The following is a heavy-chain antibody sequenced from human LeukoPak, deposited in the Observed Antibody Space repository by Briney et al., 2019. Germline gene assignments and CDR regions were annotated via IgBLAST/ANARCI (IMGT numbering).Heavy chain of an antibody. CDR1: GYTFTGYY. CDR2: ISDYNGYT. V-gene: IGHV1-18*04. J-gene: IGHJ6*03. Sequence: ASVKVSCKASGYTFTGYYMHWVRQAPGEGLEWMGWISDYNGYTNYAQKVQGRVTMTTDTSTSTAYMELRSLRSDDTAVYYCARVVEYQLLRYYYYYMDVWGKGTTVTVSS. D-gene: IGHD2-2*01. CDR3: ARVVEYQLLRYYYYYMDV.